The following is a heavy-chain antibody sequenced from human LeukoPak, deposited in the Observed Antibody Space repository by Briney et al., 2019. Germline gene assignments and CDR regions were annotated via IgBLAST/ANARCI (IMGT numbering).Heavy chain of an antibody. V-gene: IGHV4-39*01. CDR2: IYYSGST. J-gene: IGHJ4*02. CDR1: GGSISSSSYY. Sequence: PSETLSLTCTVSGGSISSSSYYWGWIRQPPGKGLEWIGSIYYSGSTYYNPSLKSRVTISVDTSKNQFSLKLSSVTAADTAVYYCARAATSRTYSSSSKPFDYWGQGTLVTVSS. CDR3: ARAATSRTYSSSSKPFDY. D-gene: IGHD6-6*01.